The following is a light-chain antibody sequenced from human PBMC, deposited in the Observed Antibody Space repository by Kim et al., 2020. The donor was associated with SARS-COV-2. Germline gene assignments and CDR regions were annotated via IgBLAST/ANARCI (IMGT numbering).Light chain of an antibody. Sequence: GRPVPISCIRRSGSLASNYVQRYQQRPGSAPSTVLYEDNQRPSVVPDRFSGSIDSSSNSASLTVSGLKTEDEADYYCQSYDSSTVVFGAGTQLTVL. CDR1: SGSLASNY. J-gene: IGLJ2*01. CDR2: EDN. CDR3: QSYDSSTVV. V-gene: IGLV6-57*03.